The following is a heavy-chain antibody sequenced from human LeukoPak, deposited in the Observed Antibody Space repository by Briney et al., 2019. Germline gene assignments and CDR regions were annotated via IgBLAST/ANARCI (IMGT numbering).Heavy chain of an antibody. CDR2: IYYSGST. V-gene: IGHV4-31*03. CDR1: GGSISSGGYY. Sequence: SQTLSLTCTVSGGSISSGGYYWSWVRQHPGKGLEWIGYIYYSGSTYYNPSLKSRVTISVDTSKNQFSLKLSSVTAADTAVYYCARAKVVVTALNWFDPWGQGTLVTVSS. CDR3: ARAKVVVTALNWFDP. J-gene: IGHJ5*02. D-gene: IGHD2-21*02.